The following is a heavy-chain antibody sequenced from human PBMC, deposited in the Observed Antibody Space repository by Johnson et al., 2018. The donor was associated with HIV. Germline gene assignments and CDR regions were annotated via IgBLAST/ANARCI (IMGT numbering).Heavy chain of an antibody. Sequence: EKLVESGGGVVRPGGSLRLSCAASGFTFDDYGMSWVRQAPGKGLEWVSGINWNGGDTYYSDSVMGRFTISRDNSKNTLYLQMNSLRAEDTAVYYCARGGANYYDSSGYYGAFDIWGQGTMVTVSS. D-gene: IGHD3-22*01. J-gene: IGHJ3*02. CDR1: GFTFDDYG. CDR2: INWNGGDT. V-gene: IGHV3-20*04. CDR3: ARGGANYYDSSGYYGAFDI.